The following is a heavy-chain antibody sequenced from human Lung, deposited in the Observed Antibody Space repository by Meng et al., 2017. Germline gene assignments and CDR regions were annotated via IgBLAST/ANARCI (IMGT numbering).Heavy chain of an antibody. CDR2: IDPGNGNR. V-gene: IGHV1-18*01. Sequence: QVHLVQSGLEVKKHRASVKVSCKASGYTFTTYGISWLRQAPGQGLEWMGWIDPGNGNRDFAEKFQDRLTMSNDTSSSTVYMELTRLTSDDTAVYYCARDRQWLFDYWGQGALVTVSS. CDR1: GYTFTTYG. J-gene: IGHJ4*02. CDR3: ARDRQWLFDY. D-gene: IGHD6-19*01.